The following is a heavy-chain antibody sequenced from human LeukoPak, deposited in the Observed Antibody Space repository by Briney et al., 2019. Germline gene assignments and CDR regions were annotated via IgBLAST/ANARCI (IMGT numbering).Heavy chain of an antibody. CDR3: ARVFFGDTAMVSRFNWFDP. CDR2: ISAYNGNT. Sequence: GASVKVSCKASGYTFTSYGISWVRQAPGQGLEWMGWISAYNGNTNYAQKLQGRVTITADESTSTAYMELSSLRSEDTAVYYCARVFFGDTAMVSRFNWFDPWGQGTLVTVSS. V-gene: IGHV1-18*01. D-gene: IGHD5-18*01. CDR1: GYTFTSYG. J-gene: IGHJ5*02.